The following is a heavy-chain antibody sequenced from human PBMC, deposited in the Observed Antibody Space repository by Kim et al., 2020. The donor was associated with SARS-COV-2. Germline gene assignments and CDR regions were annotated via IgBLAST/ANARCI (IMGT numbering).Heavy chain of an antibody. D-gene: IGHD1-7*01. V-gene: IGHV1-2*02. Sequence: ASVKVSCKASGYTFTGYYMHWVRQAPGQGLEWMGWINPNSGGTNYAQKFQGRVTMTRDTSISTAYMELSRLRSDDTAVYYCARVRITGTTWFDPWGQGTLVTVSS. CDR3: ARVRITGTTWFDP. J-gene: IGHJ5*02. CDR2: INPNSGGT. CDR1: GYTFTGYY.